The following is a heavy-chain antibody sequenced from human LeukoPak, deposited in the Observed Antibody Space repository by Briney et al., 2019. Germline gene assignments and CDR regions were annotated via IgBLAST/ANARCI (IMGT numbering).Heavy chain of an antibody. V-gene: IGHV3-23*01. CDR1: GFTFSSDG. D-gene: IGHD6-13*01. CDR3: AKAGYSSSWPLDY. CDR2: ISGSGSTT. Sequence: GGSLRLSCAASGFTFSSDGMSWVRQAPGKGLEWVSAISGSGSTTYYADSVKGRFTISRDNSKNTLFLEMNSLRVEDTAVYYCAKAGYSSSWPLDYRGQGTQVTVSS. J-gene: IGHJ4*02.